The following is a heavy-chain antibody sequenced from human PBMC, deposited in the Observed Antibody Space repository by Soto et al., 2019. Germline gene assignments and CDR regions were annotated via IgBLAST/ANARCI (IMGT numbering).Heavy chain of an antibody. J-gene: IGHJ4*02. V-gene: IGHV1-69*13. CDR1: GGTFSSYA. CDR3: ARDPVVTAIPVN. CDR2: IIPIFGTA. Sequence: SVKVPCKASGGTFSSYAISWVRQAPGQGLEWMGGIIPIFGTANYAQKFQGRVTITADESTSTAYMELSSLRSEDTAVYYCARDPVVTAIPVNWGQGTLVTVSS. D-gene: IGHD2-21*02.